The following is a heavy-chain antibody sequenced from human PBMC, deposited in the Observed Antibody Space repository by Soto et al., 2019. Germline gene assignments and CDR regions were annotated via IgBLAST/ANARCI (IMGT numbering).Heavy chain of an antibody. V-gene: IGHV2-70*04. CDR1: GFSLSTSGMR. CDR3: ARMEPYYDSSGYGLGYFDY. J-gene: IGHJ4*02. Sequence: SGPTLVNPTQTLTLTCTFSGFSLSTSGMRVSWIRQPPGKALEWLARIDWDDDKFYSTSLKTRLTISKDTSKNQVVLTMTNMDPVDKATYYCARMEPYYDSSGYGLGYFDYWGQGTLVTVSS. D-gene: IGHD3-22*01. CDR2: IDWDDDK.